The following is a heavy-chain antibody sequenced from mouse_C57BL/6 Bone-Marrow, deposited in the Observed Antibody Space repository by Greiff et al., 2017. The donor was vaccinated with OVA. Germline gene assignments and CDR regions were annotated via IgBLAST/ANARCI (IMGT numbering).Heavy chain of an antibody. CDR1: GYTFTDHT. V-gene: IGHV1-78*01. Sequence: QVQLKESDAELVKPGASVKLSCKVSGYTFTDHTIHWMKQRPEQGLEWIGYIYPSDGSTKYNEKFKGKDTLTADKSSSTAYMQLRSLTSEDSAVYYCTRFGHTTTLVEGYWGQGTSVTVSS. J-gene: IGHJ4*01. D-gene: IGHD1-1*01. CDR3: TRFGHTTTLVEGY. CDR2: IYPSDGST.